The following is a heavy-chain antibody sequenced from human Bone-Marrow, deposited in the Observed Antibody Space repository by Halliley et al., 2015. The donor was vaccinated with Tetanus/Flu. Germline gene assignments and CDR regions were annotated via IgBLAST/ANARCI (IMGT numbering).Heavy chain of an antibody. J-gene: IGHJ5*02. CDR2: IYHSGNT. CDR1: GTSFGDHF. Sequence: TLSLTCSVYGTSFGDHFWSWIRQTPGKGLEWIGEIYHSGNTNYKASLKGRLKISINATKNLFSLKLNSVTAADTGTYFCARGRPRSVARPFGSWGQGSLLIVSS. D-gene: IGHD3-3*01. CDR3: ARGRPRSVARPFGS. V-gene: IGHV4-34*01.